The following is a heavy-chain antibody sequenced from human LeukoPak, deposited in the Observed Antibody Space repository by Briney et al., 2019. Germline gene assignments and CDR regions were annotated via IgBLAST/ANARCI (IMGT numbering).Heavy chain of an antibody. Sequence: SETLSLTCAVYGGSLSGYYWSWIRQPPGKGLEWIGSIYHSGSTYYNPSLKSRVAISVDTSKNQFSLKLSSVTAADTAVYYCARDYSSGYYHDYWGQGTLVTVSS. J-gene: IGHJ4*02. D-gene: IGHD3-22*01. CDR3: ARDYSSGYYHDY. CDR1: GGSLSGYY. CDR2: IYHSGST. V-gene: IGHV4-34*01.